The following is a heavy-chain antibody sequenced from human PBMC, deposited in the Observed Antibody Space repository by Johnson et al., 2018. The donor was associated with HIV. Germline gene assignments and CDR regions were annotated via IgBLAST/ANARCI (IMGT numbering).Heavy chain of an antibody. CDR1: GFSFSNYG. CDR2: VRSDESNK. Sequence: QVQLVESGGGVVQPGGSLRLSCAASGFSFSNYGMHWVRQAPGKGLEWVAFVRSDESNKYSLDSVKGRFTISRDKSKNTLYLQMNSLRAEDTAVYYCARVQVAMATIGYAFDIWGQGTMVTVSS. CDR3: ARVQVAMATIGYAFDI. D-gene: IGHD5-12*01. V-gene: IGHV3-30*02. J-gene: IGHJ3*02.